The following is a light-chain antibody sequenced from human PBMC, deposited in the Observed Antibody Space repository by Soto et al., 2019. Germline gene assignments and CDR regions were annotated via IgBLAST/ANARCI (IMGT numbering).Light chain of an antibody. CDR3: TSYTSSITYV. CDR2: EVN. V-gene: IGLV2-14*01. Sequence: QSALTQPASVSGSPGQSITISCTGTSSDVGGYNYVSWYQQHPGKAPKLMIYEVNNRPPGVSNRFSGSKSGNTAPLTISGLQAEDEGAYYCTSYTSSITYVFGTGTKVTVL. CDR1: SSDVGGYNY. J-gene: IGLJ1*01.